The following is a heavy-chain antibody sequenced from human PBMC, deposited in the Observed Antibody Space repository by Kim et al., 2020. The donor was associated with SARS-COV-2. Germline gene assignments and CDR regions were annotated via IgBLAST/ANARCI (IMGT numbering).Heavy chain of an antibody. CDR2: ISSSGSTI. V-gene: IGHV3-48*03. J-gene: IGHJ4*02. Sequence: GGSLRLSCAASGFTFSSYEMNWVRQAPGKGLEWVSYISSSGSTIYYADSVKGRFTISRDNAKNSLYLQMNSLRAEDTAVYYCASRAASIAARPFDYWGREPWSPSPQ. CDR3: ASRAASIAARPFDY. CDR1: GFTFSSYE. D-gene: IGHD6-6*01.